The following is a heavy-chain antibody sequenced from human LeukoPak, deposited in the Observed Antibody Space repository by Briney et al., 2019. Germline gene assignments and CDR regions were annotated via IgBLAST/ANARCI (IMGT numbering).Heavy chain of an antibody. CDR3: ARDASPGCYGSGSPFDY. CDR2: IYYSGST. D-gene: IGHD3-10*01. Sequence: SETLSLTCTVSGYSISSGYYWGWIRQPPGKGLEWIGSIYYSGSTYYNPSLKSRVTISVDTSKNQFSLKLSSVTAADTAVYYCARDASPGCYGSGSPFDYWGQGTLVTVSS. CDR1: GYSISSGYY. V-gene: IGHV4-38-2*02. J-gene: IGHJ4*02.